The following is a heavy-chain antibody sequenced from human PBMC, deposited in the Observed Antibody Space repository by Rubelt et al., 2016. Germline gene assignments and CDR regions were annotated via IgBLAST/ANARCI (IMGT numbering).Heavy chain of an antibody. V-gene: IGHV4-34*01. CDR2: INHSGST. CDR1: GGSFSGYY. J-gene: IGHJ4*02. D-gene: IGHD3-22*01. CDR3: ARGRRDISGSFHYDGVGGDY. Sequence: QVQLQQWGAGLLKPSETLSLTCAVYGGSFSGYYWSWIRQAPGKGLEWIGEINHSGSTNYNPSLKSRVALSVDTSKNQFSPKRTAGTAADTAMYYCARGRRDISGSFHYDGVGGDYWGQGTLVTVSS.